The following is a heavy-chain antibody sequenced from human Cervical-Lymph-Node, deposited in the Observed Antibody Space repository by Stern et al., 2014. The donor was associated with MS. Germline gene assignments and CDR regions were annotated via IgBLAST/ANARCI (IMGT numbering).Heavy chain of an antibody. J-gene: IGHJ3*02. D-gene: IGHD3-22*01. V-gene: IGHV1-69*01. CDR2: IIPMFGTT. CDR3: ARRDYYDSSGYYGDAFDI. CDR1: GGTFSSYA. Sequence: QVQLGQSGAEVKKPGSSVKVSCKASGGTFSSYAITWVRQAPGRGLEWMGEIIPMFGTTKYAQTFQGIVPILRDGSTTTAYMDLSSLISEDTAVYYCARRDYYDSSGYYGDAFDIWGQGTMVTVSS.